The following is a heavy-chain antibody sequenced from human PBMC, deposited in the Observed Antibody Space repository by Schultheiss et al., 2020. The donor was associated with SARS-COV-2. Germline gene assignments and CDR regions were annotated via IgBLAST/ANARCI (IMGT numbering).Heavy chain of an antibody. CDR2: IYYSGST. Sequence: SETLSLTCAVSGGSISSSNWWSWVRQPPGKGLEWIGYIYYSGSTNYNPSLKSRVTISVDTSKNQFSLKLSSVTAADTAVYYCARGFDSWGQGTLVTVSS. J-gene: IGHJ4*02. CDR1: GGSISSSNW. V-gene: IGHV4-4*02. CDR3: ARGFDS.